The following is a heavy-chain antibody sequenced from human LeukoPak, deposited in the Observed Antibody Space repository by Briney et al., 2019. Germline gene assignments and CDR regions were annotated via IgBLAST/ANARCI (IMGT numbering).Heavy chain of an antibody. CDR3: ARDRYYDFWSSYYLRFDP. Sequence: PGGSLRLSCAASGFTFSDYYMSWIRQAPGKGLEWVSKISSSGSTIFYADSVKGRFTISRDNGNNSLYLQMNSLRAEDTAVYYCARDRYYDFWSSYYLRFDPWGQGTLVTVSS. V-gene: IGHV3-11*04. D-gene: IGHD3-3*01. J-gene: IGHJ5*02. CDR2: ISSSGSTI. CDR1: GFTFSDYY.